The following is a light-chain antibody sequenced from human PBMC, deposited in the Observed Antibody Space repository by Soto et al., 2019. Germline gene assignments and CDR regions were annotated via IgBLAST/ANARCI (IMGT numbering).Light chain of an antibody. CDR2: EDI. CDR1: SSDVGGYNL. V-gene: IGLV2-23*01. CDR3: CSYAGRTSLI. Sequence: QSALTQPASVSGSPGQSITISCTGSSSDVGGYNLVSWYQQHPDKAPTLIISEDIKRPSGVSDRFSASKSGNTASLTIAGLQPEDEGSYYCCSYAGRTSLILGGGTKLTVL. J-gene: IGLJ2*01.